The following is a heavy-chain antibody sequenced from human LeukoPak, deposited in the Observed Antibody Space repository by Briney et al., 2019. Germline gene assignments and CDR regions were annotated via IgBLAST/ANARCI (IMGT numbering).Heavy chain of an antibody. CDR2: ISSSSSYI. CDR3: ARDPPNYYDSSGYYTYWYFDL. J-gene: IGHJ2*01. CDR1: GFTFSSYS. V-gene: IGHV3-21*01. Sequence: GGSLRLSCAASGFTFSSYSMNWVRQAPGKGLEWVSSISSSSSYIYYADSVKRRFTISRDNAKNSLYLQMNSLRAEDTAVYYCARDPPNYYDSSGYYTYWYFDLWGRGTLVTVSS. D-gene: IGHD3-22*01.